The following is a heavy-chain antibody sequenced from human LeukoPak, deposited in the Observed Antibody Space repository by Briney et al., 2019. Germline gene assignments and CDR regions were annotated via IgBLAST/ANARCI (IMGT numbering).Heavy chain of an antibody. CDR3: GRVILGEAKSPIDC. Sequence: PSETLSLTCTVSGGSISSSSYYWGWIRQPPGKGLEWIGSIYYSGSTYYNPSLKSRVTISVDTSKNQFSLKLTSVTAADTAVYYCGRVILGEAKSPIDCWGQGTLVTVSS. V-gene: IGHV4-39*01. CDR2: IYYSGST. J-gene: IGHJ4*02. CDR1: GGSISSSSYY. D-gene: IGHD3-10*01.